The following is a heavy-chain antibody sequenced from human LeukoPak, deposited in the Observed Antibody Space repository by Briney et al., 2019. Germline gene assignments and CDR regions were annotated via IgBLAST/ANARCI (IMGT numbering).Heavy chain of an antibody. V-gene: IGHV3-21*01. D-gene: IGHD6-13*01. J-gene: IGHJ4*02. CDR2: ISSSSSYI. CDR1: GFTFSSYS. Sequence: PGGSLRLSCAASGFTFSSYSMTWVRQAPGKGLEWVSSISSSSSYIYYADSVEGRFTISRDNAKNSLYLQMNSLRAEDTAVYYCASDPSIAAAGGVDYWGQGTLVTVSS. CDR3: ASDPSIAAAGGVDY.